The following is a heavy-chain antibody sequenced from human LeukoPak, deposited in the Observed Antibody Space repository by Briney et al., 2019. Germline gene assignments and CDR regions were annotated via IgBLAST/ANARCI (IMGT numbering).Heavy chain of an antibody. CDR3: ARYVPVKTGTTRASFDY. D-gene: IGHD1-1*01. V-gene: IGHV4-59*12. Sequence: SETLSLTCSVSSDSISGYYWSWLRQPPGKGLEWIGYIYYSGNTYYNPSLKSRVSMSIDTSKSQFSLNLRSVTAADTAVYYCARYVPVKTGTTRASFDYWGQGALVTVSS. CDR2: IYYSGNT. J-gene: IGHJ4*02. CDR1: SDSISGYY.